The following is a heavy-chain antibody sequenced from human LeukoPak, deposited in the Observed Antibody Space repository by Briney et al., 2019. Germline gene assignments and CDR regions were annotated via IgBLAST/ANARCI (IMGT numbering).Heavy chain of an antibody. CDR3: ARDTRSYDTSGYYYFDY. J-gene: IGHJ4*02. V-gene: IGHV4-59*01. CDR1: GASTTSYY. D-gene: IGHD3-22*01. Sequence: SETLSLTCSVSGASTTSYYWNWILQAPGKGLEWIGYIYSDGTTSYSPSLRSRVTISIDTSRNQFSLKLSSVTAADAAVYYCARDTRSYDTSGYYYFDYWGQGALVTVSS. CDR2: IYSDGTT.